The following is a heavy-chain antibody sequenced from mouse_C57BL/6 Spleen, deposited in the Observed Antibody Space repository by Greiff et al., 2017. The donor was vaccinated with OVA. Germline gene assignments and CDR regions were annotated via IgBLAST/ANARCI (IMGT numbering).Heavy chain of an antibody. V-gene: IGHV1-15*01. J-gene: IGHJ3*01. CDR2: IDPETGGT. Sequence: VQLQESGAELVRPGASVTLSCKASGYTFTDYEMHWVKQTPVHGLEWIGAIDPETGGTAYNQKFKGKAILTADKSSSTAYMELRSLTSEDSAVYYCTRDDYDVSPFAYWGQGTLVTVSA. CDR3: TRDDYDVSPFAY. D-gene: IGHD2-4*01. CDR1: GYTFTDYE.